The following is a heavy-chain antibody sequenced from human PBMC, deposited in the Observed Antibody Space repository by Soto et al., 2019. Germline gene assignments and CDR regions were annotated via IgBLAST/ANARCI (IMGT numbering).Heavy chain of an antibody. CDR1: GFSLSTSGMC. Sequence: SGPTLVNPTQTLTLTCTFSGFSLSTSGMCVSWIRQPPGKALEWLARIDWDDDKYYSTSLKTRLTISKDTSKNQVVLTMTNMDPVDTATYYCARTPDYYGSGSLPLFDYWGQGTLVTVSS. D-gene: IGHD3-10*01. J-gene: IGHJ4*02. CDR2: IDWDDDK. V-gene: IGHV2-70*11. CDR3: ARTPDYYGSGSLPLFDY.